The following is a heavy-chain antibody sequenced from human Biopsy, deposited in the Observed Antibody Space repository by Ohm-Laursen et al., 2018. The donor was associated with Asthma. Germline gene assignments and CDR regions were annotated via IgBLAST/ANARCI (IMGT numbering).Heavy chain of an antibody. V-gene: IGHV3-30*19. CDR2: ISYDGSSM. CDR1: RFTYE. J-gene: IGHJ4*02. Sequence: SLRLSCTASRFTYEMHWVRQAPGKGLEWVAVISYDGSSMYYADSVKGRFTISRDNSKNTLSLQMNSLTAEDTAVYYCAGEGVAGTHIEDWGQGTLVTVSS. CDR3: AGEGVAGTHIED. D-gene: IGHD6-19*01.